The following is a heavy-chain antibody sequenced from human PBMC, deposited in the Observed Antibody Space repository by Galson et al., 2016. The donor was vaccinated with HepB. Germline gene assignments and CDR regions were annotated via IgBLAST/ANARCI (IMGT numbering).Heavy chain of an antibody. V-gene: IGHV4-4*02. J-gene: IGHJ5*02. CDR2: IYHSGTT. Sequence: SETLSLTCAVSGGSISSSNRWTWVRQPPGKGLEWIGEIYHSGTTHYNPPLESRVTISVDKSKNQFSLKLNSVTAADTAVYYCARNSGGSYLGWFDPWGQGTLVTVSS. D-gene: IGHD1-26*01. CDR1: GGSISSSNR. CDR3: ARNSGGSYLGWFDP.